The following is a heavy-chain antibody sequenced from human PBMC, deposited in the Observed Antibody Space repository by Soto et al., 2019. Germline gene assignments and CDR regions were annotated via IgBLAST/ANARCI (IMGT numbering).Heavy chain of an antibody. V-gene: IGHV3-74*01. CDR1: GFTFSSFF. D-gene: IGHD1-20*01. Sequence: GGSLRLACAASGFTFSSFFMHWVRQVPGEGLEWVSRISGDGGTISYADSVKGRFTISRDNVKNTLYLQMNSLRDEDTAVYYWARTYVSGIGGFDPWGQGTLVTVSS. J-gene: IGHJ5*02. CDR2: ISGDGGTI. CDR3: ARTYVSGIGGFDP.